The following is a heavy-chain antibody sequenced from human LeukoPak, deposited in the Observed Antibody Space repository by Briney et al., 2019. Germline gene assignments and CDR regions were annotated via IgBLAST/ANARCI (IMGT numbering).Heavy chain of an antibody. Sequence: GGSLRLSCAASGFTFSSYAVSWVRQAPGKGLEWVSAISGSGGSTYYADSVKGRFTISRDNSKNTLYLQMNSLRAEDTAVYYCANSGSYYTWFDPWGQGTLVTVSS. CDR1: GFTFSSYA. D-gene: IGHD1-26*01. V-gene: IGHV3-23*01. CDR3: ANSGSYYTWFDP. CDR2: ISGSGGST. J-gene: IGHJ5*02.